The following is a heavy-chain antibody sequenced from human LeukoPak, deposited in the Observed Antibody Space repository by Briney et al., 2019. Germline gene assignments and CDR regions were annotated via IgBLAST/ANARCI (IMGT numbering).Heavy chain of an antibody. V-gene: IGHV3-23*01. D-gene: IGHD3-9*01. J-gene: IGHJ4*02. CDR2: ISGSGHST. CDR3: AKEPHMLIGYYTDYFDY. CDR1: GFTFTSSA. Sequence: PGGSLRLSCAATGFTFTSSAMSWVRQAPGKGLEWVSSISGSGHSTYYGDSVKGRSTVSRDNSKNTLYLQMNSLRPEDTAVYFCAKEPHMLIGYYTDYFDYWGQGTLVTVSS.